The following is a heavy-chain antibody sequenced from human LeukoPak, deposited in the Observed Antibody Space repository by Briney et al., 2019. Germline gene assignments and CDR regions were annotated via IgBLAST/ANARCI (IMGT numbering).Heavy chain of an antibody. J-gene: IGHJ4*02. D-gene: IGHD6-19*01. CDR2: INHSGST. Sequence: SETLSLTSAVYGGSFSGYYWSWIRQPQGKGPGWIGEINHSGSTNYNPSLKSRVTISVDTSKNQFTLKLSSVTAADTAVYYCARERWLVRVTFDYWGQGTLVTVSS. V-gene: IGHV4-34*01. CDR1: GGSFSGYY. CDR3: ARERWLVRVTFDY.